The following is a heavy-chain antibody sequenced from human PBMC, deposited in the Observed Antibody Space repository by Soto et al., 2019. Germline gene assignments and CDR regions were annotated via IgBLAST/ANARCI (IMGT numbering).Heavy chain of an antibody. Sequence: GGSLRLSCAASGFTFSSYAMSWVRQAPGKGLEWVSAISGSGGSTYYADSVEGRFTFSRDNSKNTLYLQMDSLRAADTAVYYCARHPRRGKLPNQNSFDCWGQGTLVTVSS. CDR3: ARHPRRGKLPNQNSFDC. J-gene: IGHJ4*02. V-gene: IGHV3-23*01. CDR1: GFTFSSYA. D-gene: IGHD3-16*01. CDR2: ISGSGGST.